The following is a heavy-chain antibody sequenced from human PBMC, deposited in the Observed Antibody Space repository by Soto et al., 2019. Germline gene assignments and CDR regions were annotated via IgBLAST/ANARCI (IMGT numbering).Heavy chain of an antibody. CDR2: IYYSGSH. CDR1: AGSISSGGLY. J-gene: IGHJ5*02. Sequence: QVQLQESGPGLVKPSQTLSLTCTVSAGSISSGGLYWCWIRQHPGKGLEWIGYIYYSGSHYYNPSLKSRVTISVDTSKNQFSLKLSSGTAADTAVYYCARVFSDSSSFFDPWGQGTLVTVSS. CDR3: ARVFSDSSSFFDP. D-gene: IGHD6-13*01. V-gene: IGHV4-31*03.